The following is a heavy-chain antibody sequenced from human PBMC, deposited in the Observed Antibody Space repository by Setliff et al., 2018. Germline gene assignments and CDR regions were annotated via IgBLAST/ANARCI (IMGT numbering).Heavy chain of an antibody. CDR2: IYTTGST. V-gene: IGHV4-4*07. CDR1: GGSIGSYY. Sequence: SETLSLTCTVSGGSIGSYYWTWIRQPAGRGLEWIGRIYTTGSTNFNPSLNSRVTMSLDKSKNQFSLKLSSVTAADSAVYFCARVRIVPYCMDVWGKGTTVTAP. J-gene: IGHJ6*03. CDR3: ARVRIVPYCMDV. D-gene: IGHD2-15*01.